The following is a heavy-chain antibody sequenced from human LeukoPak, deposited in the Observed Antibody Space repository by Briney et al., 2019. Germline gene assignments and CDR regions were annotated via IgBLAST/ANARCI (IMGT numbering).Heavy chain of an antibody. V-gene: IGHV1-18*01. CDR3: AREDRSSYYSSTSCYTGNWFDP. CDR1: GYTFTSYG. J-gene: IGHJ5*02. D-gene: IGHD2-2*02. Sequence: ASVKVSCTASGYTFTSYGISWVRQAPGQGLEWMGWISAYNGNTNYAQKLQGRVTMTTDTSTSTAYMELRSLRSDDTAVYYCAREDRSSYYSSTSCYTGNWFDPWGQGTLVTVSS. CDR2: ISAYNGNT.